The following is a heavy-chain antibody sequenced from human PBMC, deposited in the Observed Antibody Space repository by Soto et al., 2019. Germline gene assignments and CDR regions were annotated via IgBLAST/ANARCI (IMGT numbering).Heavy chain of an antibody. Sequence: GGSLRLSCAASGFTFSNAWMNWVRQAPGKGLEWVGRIKSKTDGGTTDYAAPVKGRFTISRDDSKNTLYLQMNSLKTEDTAVYYCTTDSPYDTAMVKDYWGQGTLVTVSS. CDR2: IKSKTDGGTT. D-gene: IGHD5-18*01. J-gene: IGHJ4*02. V-gene: IGHV3-15*07. CDR1: GFTFSNAW. CDR3: TTDSPYDTAMVKDY.